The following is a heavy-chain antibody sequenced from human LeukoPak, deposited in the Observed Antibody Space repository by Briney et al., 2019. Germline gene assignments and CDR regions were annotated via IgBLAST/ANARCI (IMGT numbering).Heavy chain of an antibody. CDR3: ARIGPDRDYFDY. CDR2: IYYSGST. CDR1: GGSISSYY. D-gene: IGHD3-22*01. V-gene: IGHV4-59*08. J-gene: IGHJ4*02. Sequence: SETLSLTCTVSGGSISSYYWSWIRQPPGKGLQWIGYIYYSGSTNYNPSLKSRVTISVDTSKNQFSLKLSSVTAADTAVYYCARIGPDRDYFDYWGQGTLVTVSS.